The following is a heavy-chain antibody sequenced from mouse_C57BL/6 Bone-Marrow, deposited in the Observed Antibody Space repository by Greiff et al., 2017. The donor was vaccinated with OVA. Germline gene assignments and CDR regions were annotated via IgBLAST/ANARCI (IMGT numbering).Heavy chain of an antibody. V-gene: IGHV1-50*01. Sequence: QVQLQQPGAELVKPGASVKLSCKASGYTFTSYWMQWVKQRPGQGLEWIGEIDPSDSYTNYNQKFKGKATLTVDTSSSTAYMQLSSLTSEDSAVYYCARYGKPYFDYWGQGTTLTVSS. D-gene: IGHD2-1*01. CDR2: IDPSDSYT. CDR3: ARYGKPYFDY. CDR1: GYTFTSYW. J-gene: IGHJ2*01.